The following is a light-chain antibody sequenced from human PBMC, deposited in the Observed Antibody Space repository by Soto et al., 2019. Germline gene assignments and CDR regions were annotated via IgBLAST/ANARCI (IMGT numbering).Light chain of an antibody. J-gene: IGLJ1*01. V-gene: IGLV2-8*01. CDR3: SSHNPIGTLQI. Sequence: QSVLTQPPSASGSPGQSVTISCIGTAGDIGRYNYVSWYQHHPGKAPKLIIYEVTKRPSGVPDRFSGSKSGNTASLTISGLQAEDEADYYCSSHNPIGTLQIFGPGTKV. CDR1: AGDIGRYNY. CDR2: EVT.